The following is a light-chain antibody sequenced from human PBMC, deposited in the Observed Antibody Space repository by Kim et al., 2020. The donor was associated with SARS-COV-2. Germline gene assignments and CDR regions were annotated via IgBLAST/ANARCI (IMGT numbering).Light chain of an antibody. V-gene: IGLV1-44*01. CDR1: SSNIGSNS. J-gene: IGLJ3*02. CDR3: AAWDDSLNGPV. CDR2: SNT. Sequence: GQRLTLSCSGSSSNIGSNSVNWYQQFPGAAPKLLIYSNTHRPSGVPDRFSGSKSGTSASLAISGLQSEDETDYYCAAWDDSLNGPVFGGGTQLTVL.